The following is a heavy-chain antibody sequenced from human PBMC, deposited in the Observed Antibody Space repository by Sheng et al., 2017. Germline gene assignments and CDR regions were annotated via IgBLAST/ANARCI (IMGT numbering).Heavy chain of an antibody. V-gene: IGHV5-51*06. J-gene: IGHJ4*02. D-gene: IGHD3-22*01. CDR3: ARLAFYFDSGGYFYLDY. CDR1: GYSFTNYW. CDR2: IQPGNSDT. Sequence: GRSLKISCKGSGYSFTNYWIGWVRQMPGKGLEWMGIIQPGNSDTRYSPSFQGQVTISADKSITTAYLQWGTLKASDTAMYYCARLAFYFDSGGYFYLDYWGQGTLVTVSS.